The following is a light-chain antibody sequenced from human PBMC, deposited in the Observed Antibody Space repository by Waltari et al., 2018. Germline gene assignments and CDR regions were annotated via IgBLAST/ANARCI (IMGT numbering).Light chain of an antibody. CDR3: NSRDSSGNPLVA. Sequence: SSELTQDPAVSVALGQTVRITCQGDSLRSYYASWYKQKAGQAPVLVIYGKNNRPSRIPDRFSGSSSGNTASLTITRAQAEDEADYYCNSRDSSGNPLVAFGGGTKLTVL. J-gene: IGLJ2*01. V-gene: IGLV3-19*01. CDR2: GKN. CDR1: SLRSYY.